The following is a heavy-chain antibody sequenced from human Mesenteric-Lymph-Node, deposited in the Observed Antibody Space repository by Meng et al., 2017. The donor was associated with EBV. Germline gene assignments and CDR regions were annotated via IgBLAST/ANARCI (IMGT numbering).Heavy chain of an antibody. Sequence: GSGLLQPSGDLSLTCVVSGESSSGYYWTWIRQPPGKGLEWIGEINHSGSTNYSPSLKSRVTISGDTSKKEFSLKLTSVTAADTAVYYCARGAAFLVQWGQGTLVTVSS. D-gene: IGHD3-10*01. CDR2: INHSGST. CDR3: ARGAAFLVQ. J-gene: IGHJ4*02. CDR1: GESSSGYY. V-gene: IGHV4-34*01.